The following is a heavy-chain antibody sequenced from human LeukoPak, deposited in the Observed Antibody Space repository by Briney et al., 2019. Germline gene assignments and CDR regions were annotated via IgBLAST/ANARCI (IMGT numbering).Heavy chain of an antibody. CDR1: GGTFSSYA. CDR3: AKQYGDYGVDP. V-gene: IGHV1-69*05. J-gene: IGHJ5*02. CDR2: IIPIFGTA. Sequence: SVKVSCKASGGTFSSYAISWVRQAPGQGLEWMGGIIPIFGTANYAQKFQGRVTITRDTSASTAYMELSSLRSEDTAVYYCAKQYGDYGVDPWGQGTLVTVSS. D-gene: IGHD4-17*01.